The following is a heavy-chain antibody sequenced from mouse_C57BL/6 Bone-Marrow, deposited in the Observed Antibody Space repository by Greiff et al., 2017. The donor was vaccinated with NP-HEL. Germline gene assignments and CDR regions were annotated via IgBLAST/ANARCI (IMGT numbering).Heavy chain of an antibody. CDR1: GFTFSDFY. CDR2: SRNKANDYTT. D-gene: IGHD1-1*01. J-gene: IGHJ1*03. CDR3: ARDAGDLLREWYFDV. Sequence: EVKLMESGGGLVQSGRSLRLSCATSGFTFSDFYMEWVRQAPGKGLEWIAASRNKANDYTTEYSASVKGRFIVSRDTSKSILYLQMNALRAEDTASYYCARDAGDLLREWYFDVGGTGTTVTVSS. V-gene: IGHV7-1*01.